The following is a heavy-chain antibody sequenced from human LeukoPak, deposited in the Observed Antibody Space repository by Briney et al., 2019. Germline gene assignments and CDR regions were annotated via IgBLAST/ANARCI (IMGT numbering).Heavy chain of an antibody. CDR3: ARDRGGHYYYYYMDV. D-gene: IGHD2-15*01. Sequence: ASVKVSCKASGYTFTGYYMHWVRQAPGQGLEWMGWINPNSGGTNYAQKFQGRVTMTRDTSISTAYMELSRLRSDDTAVYYCARDRGGHYYYYYMDVWGKGTTVTVSS. CDR2: INPNSGGT. CDR1: GYTFTGYY. J-gene: IGHJ6*03. V-gene: IGHV1-2*02.